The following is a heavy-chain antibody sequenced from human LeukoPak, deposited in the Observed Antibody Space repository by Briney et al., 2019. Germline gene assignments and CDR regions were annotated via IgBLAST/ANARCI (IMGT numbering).Heavy chain of an antibody. J-gene: IGHJ4*02. CDR2: TRYSGST. Sequence: SDTLSLTCTVSGHSVSSCPYYWSWIRRSPGEGLEWIAYTRYSGSTNYNPSLKSRLTISLDTSKNQLSLKLSSVTAADTAVYYCARTWDYWGQGTLVTVSS. V-gene: IGHV4-61*01. CDR3: ARTWDY. CDR1: GHSVSSCPYY.